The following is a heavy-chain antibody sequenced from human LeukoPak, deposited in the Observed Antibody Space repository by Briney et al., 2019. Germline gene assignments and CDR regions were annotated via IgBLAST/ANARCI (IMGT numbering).Heavy chain of an antibody. V-gene: IGHV3-30-3*01. CDR1: GFTFSSYA. CDR2: ISYDGSNK. CDR3: AKDSGYCSGGSCGGYYYYMDV. Sequence: PGRSLRLSCAASGFTFSSYAMHWVRQAPGKGLEWVAVISYDGSNKYYADSVKGRFTISRDNSKNTLYLQMNSLRAEDTAVYYCAKDSGYCSGGSCGGYYYYMDVWGKGTTVTVSS. D-gene: IGHD2-15*01. J-gene: IGHJ6*03.